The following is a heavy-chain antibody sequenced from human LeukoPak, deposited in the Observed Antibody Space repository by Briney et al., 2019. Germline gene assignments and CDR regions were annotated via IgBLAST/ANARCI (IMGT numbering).Heavy chain of an antibody. V-gene: IGHV4-34*01. CDR1: GGSFSGYY. CDR3: AILDPSRGAARRTP. J-gene: IGHJ4*02. CDR2: INHSGST. D-gene: IGHD6-6*01. Sequence: SETLSLTCAVYGGSFSGYYWSWIRQPPGKGLEWIGEINHSGSTNCNPSLKSRVTISVDTSKNQFSLKLSSVTAADTAVYYCAILDPSRGAARRTPWGQGTLVTVSS.